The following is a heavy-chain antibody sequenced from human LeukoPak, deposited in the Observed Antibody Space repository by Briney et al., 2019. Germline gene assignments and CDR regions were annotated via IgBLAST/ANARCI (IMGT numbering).Heavy chain of an antibody. D-gene: IGHD3-22*01. CDR2: ISGSGGST. V-gene: IGHV3-23*01. CDR3: AKDKGEYYYDSSGLFDY. Sequence: AGGSLRLSCAASGFTFSSYAMSWVRQAPGKGLEWVSAISGSGGSTYCADSVKGRFTISRDNSKNTLYLQMNSLRAEDTAVYYRAKDKGEYYYDSSGLFDYWGQGTLVTVSS. J-gene: IGHJ4*02. CDR1: GFTFSSYA.